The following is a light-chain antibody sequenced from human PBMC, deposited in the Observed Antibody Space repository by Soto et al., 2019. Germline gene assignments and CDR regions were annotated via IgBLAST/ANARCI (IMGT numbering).Light chain of an antibody. V-gene: IGKV1-33*01. CDR1: QDISNY. Sequence: DIQMTQSPSSLSASVGDRVTITCQASQDISNYLNWYQQKPGKAPKLLIYDASNLETGVRSRFRGSGSGRDFTFSISSLQPEDIATYYCQQYDNLPLTFGGGTKVEIK. J-gene: IGKJ4*01. CDR2: DAS. CDR3: QQYDNLPLT.